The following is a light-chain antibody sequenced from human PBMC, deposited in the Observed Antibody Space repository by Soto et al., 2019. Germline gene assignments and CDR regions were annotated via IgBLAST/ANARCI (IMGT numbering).Light chain of an antibody. J-gene: IGKJ4*01. Sequence: DIQMTQSPSTLSASVGDRVTIACRASQSISGCLAWYQRRPGKAPKLLIYDASNLETGVPSRFSGSGSGTDFTLTINSLQPDDFASYYCQQYSDYPLTFGGWTKVEIK. CDR2: DAS. V-gene: IGKV1-5*01. CDR1: QSISGC. CDR3: QQYSDYPLT.